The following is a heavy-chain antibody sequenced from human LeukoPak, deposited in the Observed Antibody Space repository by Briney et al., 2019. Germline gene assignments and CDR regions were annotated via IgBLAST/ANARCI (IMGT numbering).Heavy chain of an antibody. J-gene: IGHJ4*02. CDR3: ASLAACSGGSAGESSGNFDY. D-gene: IGHD2-15*01. V-gene: IGHV4-59*08. CDR1: GGSISSYY. Sequence: SETLSLTCTVSGGSISSYYWSWIRQPPGKGLEWIGYIYYSGSTNYNPSLKSRVTISVDTSKNQFSLKLSSVTAADTAVYYCASLAACSGGSAGESSGNFDYWGQGTLVTVSS. CDR2: IYYSGST.